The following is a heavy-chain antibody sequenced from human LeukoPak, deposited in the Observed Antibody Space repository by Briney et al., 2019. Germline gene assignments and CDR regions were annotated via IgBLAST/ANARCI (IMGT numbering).Heavy chain of an antibody. Sequence: GGSLRLSCAASGFTFSSDWMSWVRQAPGKGLEWVANIKQDGSEKYYVDSVKGRFTISRDNAKNSLYLQMNSLRAEDTAVYYCARILNRPSWVQLERRHYYYMDVWGKGTTVTVSS. D-gene: IGHD1-1*01. V-gene: IGHV3-7*01. CDR1: GFTFSSDW. J-gene: IGHJ6*03. CDR2: IKQDGSEK. CDR3: ARILNRPSWVQLERRHYYYMDV.